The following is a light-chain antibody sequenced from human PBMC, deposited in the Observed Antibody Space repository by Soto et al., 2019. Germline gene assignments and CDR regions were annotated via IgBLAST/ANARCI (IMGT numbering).Light chain of an antibody. CDR1: SSDVGGYNY. CDR3: SLYAGPSNFYV. J-gene: IGLJ1*01. Sequence: QSVLTQPPSASGSPGQSVTISCTGTSSDVGGYNYVSWYQQHPGKAPKLMIFEVTNRPSGVPDRFSGSKSGNTASLTVSGLQAEEEAEYYCSLYAGPSNFYVFGTGTKVTVL. CDR2: EVT. V-gene: IGLV2-8*01.